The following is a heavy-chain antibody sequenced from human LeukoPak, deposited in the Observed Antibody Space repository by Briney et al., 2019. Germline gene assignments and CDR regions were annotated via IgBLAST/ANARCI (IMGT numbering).Heavy chain of an antibody. CDR2: IRYDGSNK. CDR3: AKDFSVYYYDSRVLDY. D-gene: IGHD3-22*01. J-gene: IGHJ6*04. Sequence: GGFLRLSCAASGFTFSSYGMHWVRQAPGKGLEWVAFIRYDGSNKYYADSVKGRFTISRDNSKKTLYLQMNSLRPEDTAVYYCAKDFSVYYYDSRVLDYWGKGTTVTVSS. V-gene: IGHV3-30*02. CDR1: GFTFSSYG.